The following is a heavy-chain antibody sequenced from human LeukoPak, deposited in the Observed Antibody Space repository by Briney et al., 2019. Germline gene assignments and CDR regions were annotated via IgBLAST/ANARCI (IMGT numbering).Heavy chain of an antibody. D-gene: IGHD6-19*01. CDR3: ARVSYSSGWYVTGNLEKYYFDY. J-gene: IGHJ4*02. CDR1: GFTFSSYS. CDR2: ISSSSSYI. V-gene: IGHV3-21*04. Sequence: GGSLRLSCAASGFTFSSYSMNWVRQAPGKGLEWVSSISSSSSYIYYADSVKGRFTISRDNAKNSLYLQMNSLRAEDTAVYYCARVSYSSGWYVTGNLEKYYFDYWGQGTLVTVSS.